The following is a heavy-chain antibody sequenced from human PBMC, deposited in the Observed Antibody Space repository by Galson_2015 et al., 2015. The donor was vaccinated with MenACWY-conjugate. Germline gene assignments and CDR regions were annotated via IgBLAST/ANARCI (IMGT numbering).Heavy chain of an antibody. CDR3: VRHPPGGRGMDV. CDR1: GSIFTTYW. D-gene: IGHD1-26*01. Sequence: QSGAEVKRPGESLKISCKASGSIFTTYWIAWVRQMPGKGLEWMGLISPGDSNTRYSPSFQGQVTISADKSISTAYLQWSSLKASDTAMYYCVRHPPGGRGMDVWGQGTTVTVSS. V-gene: IGHV5-51*01. J-gene: IGHJ6*02. CDR2: ISPGDSNT.